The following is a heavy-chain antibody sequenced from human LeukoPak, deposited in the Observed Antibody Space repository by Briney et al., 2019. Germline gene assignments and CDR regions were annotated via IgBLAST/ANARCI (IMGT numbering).Heavy chain of an antibody. D-gene: IGHD2-2*01. V-gene: IGHV3-53*01. CDR3: ARICINTSWAPCYYYYMDV. CDR1: GFTVSSYY. J-gene: IGHJ6*03. CDR2: IYSDGST. Sequence: GGSLRLSCAASGFTVSSYYMNWVRQAPGKGLEWVSVIYSDGSTYYLDSVKGGFTISRDDYNKNLFLPMNNLRAEDTAVYYYARICINTSWAPCYYYYMDVWGKGTTVTVSS.